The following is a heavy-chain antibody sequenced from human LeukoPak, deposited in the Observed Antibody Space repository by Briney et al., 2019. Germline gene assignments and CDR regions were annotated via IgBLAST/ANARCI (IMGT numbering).Heavy chain of an antibody. CDR1: GGSISSYY. V-gene: IGHV4-59*08. D-gene: IGHD7-27*01. CDR2: IYSSGST. J-gene: IGHJ4*02. CDR3: ARRPTGDPKFDY. Sequence: SETLSLTCSVSGGSISSYYWSWIRQPPGKGLEWIGYIYSSGSTYYNPSLKSRVTISVDTSKNRFSLKLSTVTAADTAVYYCARRPTGDPKFDYWGQGTLVTVSS.